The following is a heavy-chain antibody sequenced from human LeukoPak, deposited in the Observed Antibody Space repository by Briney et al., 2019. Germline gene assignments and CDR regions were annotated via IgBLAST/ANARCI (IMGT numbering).Heavy chain of an antibody. J-gene: IGHJ4*02. CDR3: ARFPDSGNYLPFGH. V-gene: IGHV3-21*01. D-gene: IGHD1-26*01. Sequence: PGGSLRLSCAASGFTFSTYSMNWVRQAPGKGLEWVSSISSSSTYIYYADSVKGRFTISRDNAKNTLYLQMNSLRAEDTAVYYCARFPDSGNYLPFGHWGQGTLVTVSS. CDR2: ISSSSTYI. CDR1: GFTFSTYS.